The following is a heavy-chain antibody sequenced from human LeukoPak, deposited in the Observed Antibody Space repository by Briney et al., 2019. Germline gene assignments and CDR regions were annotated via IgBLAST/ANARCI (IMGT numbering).Heavy chain of an antibody. Sequence: PSETLSLTSTVSGGSISSSSYYWGWIRQPPGKGLEWIGSIYYSGSTYYNPSLKSRVTMSIDTSKNQFSLKLSSVTAADTAVYYCAREDPVAGIEGYWGQGTLVTVSS. V-gene: IGHV4-39*07. J-gene: IGHJ4*02. D-gene: IGHD6-19*01. CDR1: GGSISSSSYY. CDR3: AREDPVAGIEGY. CDR2: IYYSGST.